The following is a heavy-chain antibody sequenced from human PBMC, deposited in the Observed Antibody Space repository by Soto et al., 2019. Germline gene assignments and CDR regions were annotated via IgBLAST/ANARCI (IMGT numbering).Heavy chain of an antibody. V-gene: IGHV3-48*02. CDR3: ARVGVAYGSGSHIDY. D-gene: IGHD3-10*01. J-gene: IGHJ4*02. Sequence: EVQLVESGGGLVQPGGSLRLSCAASGFTFCSYSMNWVRQAPGKGLEWVSYISSSSSTIYYAVSVKGRFTISRDNAKNSLYLQMNSMRDEATAVYYCARVGVAYGSGSHIDYWGQGTLVTVSS. CDR1: GFTFCSYS. CDR2: ISSSSSTI.